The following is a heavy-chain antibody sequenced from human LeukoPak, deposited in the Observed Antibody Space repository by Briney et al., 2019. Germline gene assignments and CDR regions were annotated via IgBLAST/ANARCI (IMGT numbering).Heavy chain of an antibody. Sequence: ASVKVSCKASGYTFTSYDINWVRQATGQGLEWMGWMNPNSGNTGYAQKFQGRVTMTRNTSISTAYMELSSLRSEDTAVYYCARGLRYSSSIPYYYYYMDVWGKGTTVTVSS. CDR1: GYTFTSYD. CDR2: MNPNSGNT. V-gene: IGHV1-8*01. D-gene: IGHD6-6*01. CDR3: ARGLRYSSSIPYYYYYMDV. J-gene: IGHJ6*03.